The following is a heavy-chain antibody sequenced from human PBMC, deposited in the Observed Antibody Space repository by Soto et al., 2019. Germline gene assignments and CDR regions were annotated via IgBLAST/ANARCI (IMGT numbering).Heavy chain of an antibody. D-gene: IGHD4-17*01. Sequence: SDTLSLTCTVSGGSISGNYWTWIRQPPGKGLEWIGYIYYSGSTNYNPSLKSRVTISIDTSKNQFSLKLSSVTAADTAVYYCARLWTTVANDYWAQGTLVNVSS. J-gene: IGHJ4*02. CDR1: GGSISGNY. V-gene: IGHV4-59*08. CDR3: ARLWTTVANDY. CDR2: IYYSGST.